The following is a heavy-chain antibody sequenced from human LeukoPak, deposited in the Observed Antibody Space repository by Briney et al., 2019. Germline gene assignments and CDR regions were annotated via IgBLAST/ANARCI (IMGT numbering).Heavy chain of an antibody. CDR2: TIRSGNSS. CDR3: ANSMTPFAFQY. V-gene: IGHV3-23*01. Sequence: GGSLRLSCVATGFSFSTSDMSWVRQAPEKVLEWVSSTIRSGNSSQYADSVKGRFTISRDNYKHTMYVQMDSLRAEDTAVYFCANSMTPFAFQYWGHGTLATVSS. D-gene: IGHD2-15*01. CDR1: GFSFSTSD. J-gene: IGHJ1*01.